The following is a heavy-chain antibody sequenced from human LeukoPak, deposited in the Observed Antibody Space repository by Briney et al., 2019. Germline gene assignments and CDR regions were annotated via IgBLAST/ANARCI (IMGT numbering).Heavy chain of an antibody. D-gene: IGHD6-13*01. CDR1: GYTFTSHY. CDR2: INPSGGST. J-gene: IGHJ4*02. Sequence: ASVKVSCKASGYTFTSHYMHWVRQAPGQGLEWMGIINPSGGSTSYAQKFQGRVTMTRDTSTSTVYMELSSLRSEDTAVYYCAREAGAAAFDYWGQGTLVTVSS. V-gene: IGHV1-46*01. CDR3: AREAGAAAFDY.